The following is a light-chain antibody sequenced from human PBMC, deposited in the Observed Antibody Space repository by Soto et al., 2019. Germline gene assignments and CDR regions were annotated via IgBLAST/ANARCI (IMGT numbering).Light chain of an antibody. CDR1: QSISSW. V-gene: IGKV1-5*01. J-gene: IGKJ1*01. CDR2: DAS. Sequence: DIQMTQSPSTLSASVGDRVTITCRASQSISSWLAWYQQKPGKAPKLLIYDASSLESGVPSRFSGSGSGTEFTLTISSLQPDDFATYYCKQHNSYSWTLGQGTKADIK. CDR3: KQHNSYSWT.